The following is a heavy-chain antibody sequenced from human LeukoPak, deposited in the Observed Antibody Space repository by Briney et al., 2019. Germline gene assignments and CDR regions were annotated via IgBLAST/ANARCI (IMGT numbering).Heavy chain of an antibody. V-gene: IGHV3-64*01. Sequence: PGGSLRLSCAASGFTFSSYAMHWVRQAPGKGLEYVSAISSNGGSTYYANSVKGRFTISRDNSKNTLYLQMGSLRAEDMAVYYCVREGGYYGSGSYRPFDYWGQGTLVTVSS. CDR2: ISSNGGST. D-gene: IGHD3-10*01. CDR3: VREGGYYGSGSYRPFDY. CDR1: GFTFSSYA. J-gene: IGHJ4*02.